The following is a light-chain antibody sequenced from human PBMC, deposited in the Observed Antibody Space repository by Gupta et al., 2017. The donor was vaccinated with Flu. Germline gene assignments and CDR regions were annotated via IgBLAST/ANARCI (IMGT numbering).Light chain of an antibody. Sequence: SVSASVGDRVTITCRTRHTINNCLASYNQKPGEAPNRLSYCATSWQTGVTPRFSRSRDATAVSISIISRLPADFAAYYCRQAYNARPELMFGGGTNVEI. V-gene: IGKV1-12*01. CDR3: RQAYNARPELM. J-gene: IGKJ4*02. CDR2: CAT. CDR1: HTINNC.